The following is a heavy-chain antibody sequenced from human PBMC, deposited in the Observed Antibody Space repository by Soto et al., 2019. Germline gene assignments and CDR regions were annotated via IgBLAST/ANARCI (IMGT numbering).Heavy chain of an antibody. CDR3: ARLIRGAAAAFDS. CDR1: GGSIDTYY. D-gene: IGHD6-25*01. V-gene: IGHV4-59*08. Sequence: QVQLQESGPGLVKPSETLSLTCTVSGGSIDTYYWSWIRQPPGKGLEYIGYISHPGTTDSNPSLKSRVTLSIDTSKTQFSLNLSSVTASDTASYYCARLIRGAAAAFDSWGQGSLVTVSS. J-gene: IGHJ4*02. CDR2: ISHPGTT.